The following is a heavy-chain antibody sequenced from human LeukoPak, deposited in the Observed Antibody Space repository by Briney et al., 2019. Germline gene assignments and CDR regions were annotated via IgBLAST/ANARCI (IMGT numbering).Heavy chain of an antibody. CDR2: IYYSGST. V-gene: IGHV4-61*01. Sequence: PSETLSLTCAVSGGSVSSGSYYWSWIRQPPGEGLEWIGYIYYSGSTNYNPSLKSRVTISVDTSKNQFSLKLSSVTAADTAVYYCARGAGYYDILTGYPYYYGMDVWGQGTTVTVSS. CDR3: ARGAGYYDILTGYPYYYGMDV. D-gene: IGHD3-9*01. J-gene: IGHJ6*02. CDR1: GGSVSSGSYY.